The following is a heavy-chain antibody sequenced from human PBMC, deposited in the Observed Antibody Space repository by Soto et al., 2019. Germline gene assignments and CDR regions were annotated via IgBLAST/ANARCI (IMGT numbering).Heavy chain of an antibody. CDR3: ARGKVGSENYFDY. V-gene: IGHV1-18*01. CDR1: GYTFTSSG. Sequence: ASVKVSCKASGYTFTSSGISWVRQAPGQGLEWMGWISTDNGNTKYAQHLQGRVSMTTDTSTSTAYMDLRSLRSDDTAVYYCARGKVGSENYFDYWGQGTLVTVSS. D-gene: IGHD3-10*01. J-gene: IGHJ4*02. CDR2: ISTDNGNT.